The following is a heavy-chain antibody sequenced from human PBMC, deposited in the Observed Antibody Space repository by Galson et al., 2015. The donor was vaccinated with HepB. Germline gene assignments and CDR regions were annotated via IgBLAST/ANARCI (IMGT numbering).Heavy chain of an antibody. V-gene: IGHV3-21*01. CDR1: GFTFSSYS. CDR2: ISSSSSYI. Sequence: SLRLSCAASGFTFSSYSMNWVRQAPGKGLEWVSSISSSSSYIYYADSVKGRFTISRDNAKNSLYLQMNSLRAEDTAVYYCAFHVDTAMPHYYYYYGMDVWGQGTTVTVSS. J-gene: IGHJ6*02. CDR3: AFHVDTAMPHYYYYYGMDV. D-gene: IGHD5-18*01.